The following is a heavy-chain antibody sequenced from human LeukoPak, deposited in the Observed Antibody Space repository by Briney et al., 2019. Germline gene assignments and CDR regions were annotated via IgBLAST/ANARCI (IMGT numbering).Heavy chain of an antibody. V-gene: IGHV3-11*01. CDR3: ASPKYSSSWYGDDY. Sequence: GRSLRLSCAASGFTFSDYYMSWIRQAPGKGLEWVSYISSSGSTIYYADSVKGRFTISRDNAKNSLYLQMNSLRAEDTAVYYCASPKYSSSWYGDDYWGQGTLVTVSS. D-gene: IGHD6-13*01. CDR2: ISSSGSTI. CDR1: GFTFSDYY. J-gene: IGHJ4*02.